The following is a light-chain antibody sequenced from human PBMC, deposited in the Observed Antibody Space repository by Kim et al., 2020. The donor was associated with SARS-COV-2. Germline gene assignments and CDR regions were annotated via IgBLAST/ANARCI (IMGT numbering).Light chain of an antibody. CDR1: QSISSR. CDR2: DAS. J-gene: IGKJ1*01. CDR3: QQYSSYST. Sequence: SASVGDRVTITCRASQSISSRLAWYQQKPGRAPKVLIYDASSLESGVPSRFSGSGSGTEFTLTISSLQPDDFATYYCQQYSSYSTFGQGTKVDIK. V-gene: IGKV1-5*01.